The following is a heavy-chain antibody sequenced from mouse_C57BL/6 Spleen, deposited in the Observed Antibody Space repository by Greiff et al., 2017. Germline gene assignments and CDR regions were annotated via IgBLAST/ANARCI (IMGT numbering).Heavy chain of an antibody. CDR3: TRGLITTVVPFGY. J-gene: IGHJ3*01. Sequence: EVMLVESGEGLVKPGGSLKLSCAASGFTFSSYAMSWVRQPPEKRLEWVAYISSGGDYIYYADTVKGRFPISRDNARNTLYLQMSSLKSEDTAMYYCTRGLITTVVPFGYWGQGTLVTVSA. D-gene: IGHD1-1*01. V-gene: IGHV5-9-1*02. CDR2: ISSGGDYI. CDR1: GFTFSSYA.